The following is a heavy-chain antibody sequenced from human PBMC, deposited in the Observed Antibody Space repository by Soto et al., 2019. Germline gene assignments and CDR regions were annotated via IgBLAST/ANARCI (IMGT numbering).Heavy chain of an antibody. CDR2: IVPIFGTT. CDR3: AANSLGGGSQGDV. J-gene: IGHJ6*02. CDR1: GDTFSSYS. Sequence: SVKVSCKASGDTFSSYSISWVRQAPGQGLEWMGGIVPIFGTTVYAPRLQGRLTITADGPTGTSYMELSGLTFEDTAVYYCAANSLGGGSQGDVWGQGTTVTVSS. D-gene: IGHD3-10*01. V-gene: IGHV1-69*13.